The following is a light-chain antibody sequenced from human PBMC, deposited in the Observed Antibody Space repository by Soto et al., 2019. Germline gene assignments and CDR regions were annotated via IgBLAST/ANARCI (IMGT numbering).Light chain of an antibody. Sequence: DXQMTQSPSTLSASVGDRVTITCRASQSISSWLAWYQQKPGKAPKLLIYKASSLESGVPSRFSGSGSGTEFTLTISSLQPDDVATYYCQQYNSYWTFGQGTKVEIK. CDR1: QSISSW. J-gene: IGKJ1*01. CDR2: KAS. V-gene: IGKV1-5*03. CDR3: QQYNSYWT.